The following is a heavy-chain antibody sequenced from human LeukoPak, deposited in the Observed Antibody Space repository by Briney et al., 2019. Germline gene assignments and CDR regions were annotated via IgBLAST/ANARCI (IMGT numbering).Heavy chain of an antibody. Sequence: QSGGSLRLSCAASGFTFSSYAMHWVRQAPGKGLEWVAVISYDGSNKYYADSVKGRFTISRDNSKNTLYLQMNSLRAEDTAVYYCAKVLWSYYDSSGYLMRADAFDIWGQGTMVTVSS. V-gene: IGHV3-30*18. CDR2: ISYDGSNK. CDR3: AKVLWSYYDSSGYLMRADAFDI. CDR1: GFTFSSYA. D-gene: IGHD3-22*01. J-gene: IGHJ3*02.